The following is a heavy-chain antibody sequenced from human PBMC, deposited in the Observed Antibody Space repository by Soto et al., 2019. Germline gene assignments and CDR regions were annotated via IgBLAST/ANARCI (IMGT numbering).Heavy chain of an antibody. CDR2: ISGSGGST. D-gene: IGHD2-8*01. Sequence: AISGSGGSTYYADSVKGRFTISRDNSKNTLYLQMNSPRAEDTAVYYCAKEGGGDIVLMVYWGQGTLVTVSS. V-gene: IGHV3-23*01. CDR3: AKEGGGDIVLMVY. J-gene: IGHJ4*02.